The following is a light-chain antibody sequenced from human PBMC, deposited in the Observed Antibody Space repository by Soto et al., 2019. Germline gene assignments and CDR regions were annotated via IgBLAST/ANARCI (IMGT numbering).Light chain of an antibody. CDR3: QQYGSSPST. CDR2: DAS. CDR1: QSVSSSY. J-gene: IGKJ2*02. V-gene: IGKV3-20*01. Sequence: EIVLTQSPGTLSLSPGERATLSCRASQSVSSSYLAWYQQKPGQAPRLLIYDASSRATGIPDRFSGSGSGTDCTLTISRLEPEDFAVYYCQQYGSSPSTFGQGIKLEIK.